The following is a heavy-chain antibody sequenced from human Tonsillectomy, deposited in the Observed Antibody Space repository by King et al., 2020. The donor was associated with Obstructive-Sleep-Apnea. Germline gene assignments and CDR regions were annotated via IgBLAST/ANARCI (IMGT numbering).Heavy chain of an antibody. J-gene: IGHJ3*01. Sequence: VQLVESGGGVVQPGRSLRLSCAASGFTFSTYGMHWVRQAPGKGLEWVAVIWSDGSERFYADSVKGRFTISRDNSKNTLYLQMNNLRVEDRAVYYCAKDRDMSGTYFEALDVWGLGTMVTVSS. CDR1: GFTFSTYG. D-gene: IGHD1-26*01. V-gene: IGHV3-33*03. CDR2: IWSDGSER. CDR3: AKDRDMSGTYFEALDV.